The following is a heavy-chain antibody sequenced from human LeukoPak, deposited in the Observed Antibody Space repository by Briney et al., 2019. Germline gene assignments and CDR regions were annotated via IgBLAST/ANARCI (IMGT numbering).Heavy chain of an antibody. J-gene: IGHJ6*02. Sequence: ASVKVSCKASGGTFISYAISWVRQAPGQGLEWMGGIIPIFGTANYAQKFQGRVTITADESTSTAYMELSSLRSEDTAVYYCARQNYDFWSGYPSYYYYYGLDVWGQGTTVTVSS. CDR2: IIPIFGTA. D-gene: IGHD3-3*01. CDR3: ARQNYDFWSGYPSYYYYYGLDV. V-gene: IGHV1-69*13. CDR1: GGTFISYA.